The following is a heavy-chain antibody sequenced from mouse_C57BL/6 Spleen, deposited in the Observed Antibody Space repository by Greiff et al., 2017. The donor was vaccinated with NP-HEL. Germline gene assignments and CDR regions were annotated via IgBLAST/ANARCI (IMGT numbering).Heavy chain of an antibody. J-gene: IGHJ2*01. CDR1: GYTFTSYW. Sequence: VQLQQPGAELVKPGASVKLSCKASGYTFTSYWMQWVKQRPGQGLEWIGEIDPSDSYTNYNQKFKGKATLTVDTSSSTAYMQLSSLTSEDSAVYYCAREKFIEDYWGQGTTLTVSS. V-gene: IGHV1-50*01. CDR2: IDPSDSYT. CDR3: AREKFIEDY. D-gene: IGHD1-1*01.